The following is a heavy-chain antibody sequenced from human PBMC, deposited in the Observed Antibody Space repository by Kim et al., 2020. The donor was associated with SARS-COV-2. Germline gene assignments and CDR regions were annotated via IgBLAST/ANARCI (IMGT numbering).Heavy chain of an antibody. Sequence: GGSLRLSCAASGFTFSSYGMHWVRQAPGKGLEWVAVIWYDGSNKYYADSVKGRFTISRDNSKNTLYLQMNSLRAEDTAVYYCAREGFAMVRGVPYYYGMDVWGQGTTVTVSS. D-gene: IGHD3-10*01. CDR2: IWYDGSNK. V-gene: IGHV3-33*01. CDR3: AREGFAMVRGVPYYYGMDV. CDR1: GFTFSSYG. J-gene: IGHJ6*01.